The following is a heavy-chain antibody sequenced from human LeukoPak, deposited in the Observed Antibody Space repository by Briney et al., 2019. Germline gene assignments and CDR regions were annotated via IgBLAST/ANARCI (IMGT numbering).Heavy chain of an antibody. V-gene: IGHV4-34*01. D-gene: IGHD3-10*01. Sequence: PSETLSLTCAVYGGSFGGYYWSWIRQPPGKGLEWIGEINHSGSTNYNPSLKSRVTISVDTSKNQFSLKLSSVTAADTAVYYCARGPYYYGSGSYDYWGQGTLVTVSS. CDR1: GGSFGGYY. J-gene: IGHJ4*02. CDR3: ARGPYYYGSGSYDY. CDR2: INHSGST.